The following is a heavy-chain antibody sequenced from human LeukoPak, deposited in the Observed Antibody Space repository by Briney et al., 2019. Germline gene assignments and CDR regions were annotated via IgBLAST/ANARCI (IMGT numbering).Heavy chain of an antibody. J-gene: IGHJ5*02. CDR2: ISAYNGNT. Sequence: ASVKVSCKASGYTFTSYGISWVRQAPGQGLEWMGWISAYNGNTNYAQKLQGRVTMTTDTSTSTAYVELRSLRSDDTAVYYCARSEDYGDLNWFDPWGQGTLVTVSS. CDR1: GYTFTSYG. D-gene: IGHD4-17*01. V-gene: IGHV1-18*01. CDR3: ARSEDYGDLNWFDP.